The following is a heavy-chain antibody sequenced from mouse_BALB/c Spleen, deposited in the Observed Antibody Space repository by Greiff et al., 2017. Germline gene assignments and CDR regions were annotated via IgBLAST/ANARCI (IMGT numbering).Heavy chain of an antibody. D-gene: IGHD2-13*01. CDR2: ISYSGST. CDR3: ALWRRKRYAMDY. CDR1: GDSITSGY. J-gene: IGHJ4*01. Sequence: EVKLVESGPSLVKPSQTLSLTCSVTGDSITSGYWNWIRKFPGNNLEYMGYISYSGSTYYNPSLKSRISITRATAKNQYYLQLNSVTTKDTATYYCALWRRKRYAMDYWGQGTSVTVSS. V-gene: IGHV3-8*02.